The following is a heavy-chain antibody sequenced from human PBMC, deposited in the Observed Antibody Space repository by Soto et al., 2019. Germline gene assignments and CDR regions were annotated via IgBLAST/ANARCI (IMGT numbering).Heavy chain of an antibody. CDR3: TRGNSGYGNFDF. CDR2: TYSDESTA. V-gene: IGHV3-74*01. D-gene: IGHD5-12*01. CDR1: GFTFSTYW. Sequence: EVQLVESGGGFVLPGGSLRVSCTASGFTFSTYWMHWVRQAPGKGLVWVSRTYSDESTATYADSVKGRVTISRDNAKNTLYLQLHSLTAEDTAVYYCTRGNSGYGNFDFWGQGTLLTVSS. J-gene: IGHJ4*02.